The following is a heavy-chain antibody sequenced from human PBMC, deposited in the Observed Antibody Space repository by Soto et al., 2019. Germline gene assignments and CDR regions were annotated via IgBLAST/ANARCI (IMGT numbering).Heavy chain of an antibody. CDR2: IYHSGST. CDR1: GGSISSGGYS. D-gene: IGHD4-17*01. V-gene: IGHV4-30-2*01. J-gene: IGHJ6*02. CDR3: ARGDYGDPYYYGMDV. Sequence: QLQLQESGSGLVKPSQTLSLTCAVSGGSISSGGYSWSWIRQPPGKGLEWIGYIYHSGSTYYNPSLKSRVTISVDRSKNQFSLKLSSLTAADTAVYYCARGDYGDPYYYGMDVWGQGTTVTVSS.